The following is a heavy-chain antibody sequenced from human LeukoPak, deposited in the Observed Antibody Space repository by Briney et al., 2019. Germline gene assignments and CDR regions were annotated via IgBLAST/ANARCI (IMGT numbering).Heavy chain of an antibody. D-gene: IGHD2-2*01. J-gene: IGHJ4*02. Sequence: ASVKVSCKASGYTFTNFDINWVRQAPGQGLEWMGWMNPVSGNAGSAQRFQGRVTLTRDTSLSTAFMELTGLTSDDTAVYFCAREPPYTGHCDITTCDVSRFDLWGQGTLVTVSS. V-gene: IGHV1-8*01. CDR3: AREPPYTGHCDITTCDVSRFDL. CDR1: GYTFTNFD. CDR2: MNPVSGNA.